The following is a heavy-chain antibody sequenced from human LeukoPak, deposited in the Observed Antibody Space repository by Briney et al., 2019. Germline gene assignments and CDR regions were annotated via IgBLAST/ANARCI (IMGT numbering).Heavy chain of an antibody. CDR3: VRSRGYAYGKRLDS. Sequence: GSLRLSCAASGFIFSEVSFHWVRQAPGKGLDWVAVISNSGGNTYYAESVKGRFVISRDNSKNTLFLQMDSLKPEDTAVYYCVRSRGYAYGKRLDSWGPGTLVVVSS. D-gene: IGHD3-10*01. CDR1: GFIFSEVS. V-gene: IGHV3-30*09. J-gene: IGHJ4*02. CDR2: ISNSGGNT.